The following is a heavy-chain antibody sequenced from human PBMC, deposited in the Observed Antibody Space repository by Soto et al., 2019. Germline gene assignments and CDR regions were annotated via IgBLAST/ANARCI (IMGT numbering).Heavy chain of an antibody. V-gene: IGHV3-7*01. CDR2: IRQDGSEK. CDR3: ARVAVVDADYYYYFMDV. Sequence: GGSLRLSCAASGFAFTNYWMTWVRQVPGEGLEWVANIRQDGSEKYFLDSVKGRFTISRDNARNSLYLQMNSLRAEDTATYYCARVAVVDADYYYYFMDVWGTGTTVTVS. D-gene: IGHD2-15*01. J-gene: IGHJ6*03. CDR1: GFAFTNYW.